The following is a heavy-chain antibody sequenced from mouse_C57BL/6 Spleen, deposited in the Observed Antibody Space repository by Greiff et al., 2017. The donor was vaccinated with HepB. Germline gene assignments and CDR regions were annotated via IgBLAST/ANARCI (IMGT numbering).Heavy chain of an antibody. CDR3: ARKKGGINAMDY. CDR1: GYTFTSYW. CDR2: IDPSDSYT. J-gene: IGHJ4*01. Sequence: QVQLQQPGAELVMPGASVKLSCKASGYTFTSYWMHWVKQRPGQGLEWIGEIDPSDSYTNYNQKFKGKSTLTVDKSSSTAYMQLSSLTSEDSAVYYCARKKGGINAMDYLGQGTSVTVSS. V-gene: IGHV1-69*01.